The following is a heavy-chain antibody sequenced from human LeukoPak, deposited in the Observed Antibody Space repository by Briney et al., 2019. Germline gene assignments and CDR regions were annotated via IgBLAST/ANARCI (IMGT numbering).Heavy chain of an antibody. CDR1: GFTFSSYA. D-gene: IGHD6-19*01. Sequence: PGGSLRLSCAASGFTFSSYAMSWVRQAPGKGLEWVSAISGSGGSTYYADSVKGRFTISRDNSKNTLYLQMNSLRAEDTAVYYCAKADHDSSGTLHFDYWGQGTLVTVSS. J-gene: IGHJ4*02. V-gene: IGHV3-23*01. CDR2: ISGSGGST. CDR3: AKADHDSSGTLHFDY.